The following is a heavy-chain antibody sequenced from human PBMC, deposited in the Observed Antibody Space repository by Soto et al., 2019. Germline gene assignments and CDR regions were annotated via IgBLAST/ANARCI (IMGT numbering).Heavy chain of an antibody. J-gene: IGHJ4*02. CDR1: GFTFCGDW. V-gene: IGHV3-7*01. CDR2: IKQDGSAK. D-gene: IGHD2-15*01. Sequence: GGSLSLPCVASGFTFCGDWISCARPAPGKGLEWVANIKQDGSAKQYLDSVRGRFTISRDNSKNSVYLQMNSLRAEDTALYYCARDFYGGFSYGPGDNWGQGTLVTVSS. CDR3: ARDFYGGFSYGPGDN.